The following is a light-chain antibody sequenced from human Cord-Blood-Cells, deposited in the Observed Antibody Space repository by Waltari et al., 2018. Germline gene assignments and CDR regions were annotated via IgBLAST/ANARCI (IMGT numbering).Light chain of an antibody. CDR2: DAS. CDR3: QQYDNLPRT. V-gene: IGKV1-33*01. J-gene: IGKJ1*01. CDR1: QDISNY. Sequence: DIQMTQSPSSLSASVGDSVTITCQASQDISNYLNWYQQKPGKAPKLLIYDASNLETGVPSRFSGSGSGTDFTFTISSLQPEDIATYYCQQYDNLPRTFVQGTKVEIK.